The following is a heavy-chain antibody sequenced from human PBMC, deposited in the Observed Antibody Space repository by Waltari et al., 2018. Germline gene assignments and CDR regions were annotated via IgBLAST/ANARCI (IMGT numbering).Heavy chain of an antibody. CDR1: GGSISSYY. V-gene: IGHV4-4*07. Sequence: QVQLQESGPGLVKPSETLSLTCTVSGGSISSYYWSWIRQPAGKGLEWIGRIYTSGRTNSHPSLKSRGTMSVDTSKNQFSLKLSSVTAADTAVYYCARDHSLQGDSGWYGGSYYYMDVWGKGTTVTVSS. CDR2: IYTSGRT. J-gene: IGHJ6*03. CDR3: ARDHSLQGDSGWYGGSYYYMDV. D-gene: IGHD6-19*01.